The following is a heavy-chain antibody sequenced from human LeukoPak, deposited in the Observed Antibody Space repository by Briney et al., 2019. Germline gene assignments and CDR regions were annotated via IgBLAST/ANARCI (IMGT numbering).Heavy chain of an antibody. V-gene: IGHV3-30-3*01. CDR1: GFTFSSYA. CDR3: AAPIRGDAFDI. CDR2: ISYDGSNK. J-gene: IGHJ3*02. Sequence: GRSLRLSCAASGFTFSSYAMHWVRQAPGKGLEWVAVISYDGSNKYYADSVKGRFTISRDNSKNTLYLQMNSLRAEDTAVYYCAAPIRGDAFDIWGQGTMVTVSS.